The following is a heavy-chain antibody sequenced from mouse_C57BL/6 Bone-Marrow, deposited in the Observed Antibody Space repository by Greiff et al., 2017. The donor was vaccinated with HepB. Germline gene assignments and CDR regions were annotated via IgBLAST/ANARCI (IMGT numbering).Heavy chain of an antibody. CDR1: GFTFSSYT. CDR2: ISGGGGNT. CDR3: ARQGSYGYFDV. Sequence: EVKVVESGGGLVKPGGSLKLSCAASGFTFSSYTMSWVRQTPEKRLEWVATISGGGGNTYYPDSVKGRFTISRDNAKNTLYLQMSSLRSEDTALYYCARQGSYGYFDVWGTGTTVTVSS. J-gene: IGHJ1*03. D-gene: IGHD1-1*01. V-gene: IGHV5-9*01.